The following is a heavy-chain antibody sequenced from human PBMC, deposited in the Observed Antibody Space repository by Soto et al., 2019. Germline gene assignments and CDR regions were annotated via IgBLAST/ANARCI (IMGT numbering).Heavy chain of an antibody. J-gene: IGHJ1*01. CDR2: IISRSDSI. CDR3: ARDRSADRFVQYFQH. V-gene: IGHV3-21*01. D-gene: IGHD6-19*01. CDR1: GFIFTSYS. Sequence: PGGSLRLSCAASGFIFTSYSIVWVRQAPGQGLEWVSSIISRSDSIYYADSFKGRFTIYRDNAQNSLYLQMNSLTSEDTAVYYCARDRSADRFVQYFQHWGPGTLVTVS.